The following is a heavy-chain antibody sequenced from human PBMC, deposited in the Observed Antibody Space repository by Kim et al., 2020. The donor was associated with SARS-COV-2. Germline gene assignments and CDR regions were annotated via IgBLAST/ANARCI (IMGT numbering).Heavy chain of an antibody. CDR2: T. D-gene: IGHD3-10*01. V-gene: IGHV3-9*01. Sequence: TGYEAFVKGRFTISRDNAMNCLYLQKNSLRAEDTALYYCAKDMVRGVIGYWGQGTLVTVSS. CDR3: AKDMVRGVIGY. J-gene: IGHJ4*02.